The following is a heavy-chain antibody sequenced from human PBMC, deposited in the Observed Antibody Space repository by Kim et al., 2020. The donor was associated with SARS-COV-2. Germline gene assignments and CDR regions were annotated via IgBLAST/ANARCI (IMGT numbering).Heavy chain of an antibody. CDR2: IYYSGST. D-gene: IGHD6-13*01. CDR3: ARGGGYSSSWYFGAVNNWFDP. CDR1: GGSISSYY. Sequence: SETLSLTCTISGGSISSYYWSWIRQPPGKGLEWIGYIYYSGSTNYNPSLKSRVTISVDTSKNQFSLKLSSVTAADTAVYYCARGGGYSSSWYFGAVNNWFDPWGQGTLVTVSS. J-gene: IGHJ5*02. V-gene: IGHV4-59*01.